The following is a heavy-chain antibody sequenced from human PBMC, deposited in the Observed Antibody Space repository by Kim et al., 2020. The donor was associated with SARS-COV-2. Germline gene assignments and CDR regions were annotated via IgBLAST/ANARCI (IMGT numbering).Heavy chain of an antibody. CDR2: ISYDGSNK. CDR1: GFTFSSYA. Sequence: GGSLRLSCAASGFTFSSYAMHWVRQAPGKGLEWVAVISYDGSNKYYADSVKGRFTISRDNSKNTLYLQMNSLRAEDTAVYYCAREEWLRLAIAAAGVGEFGYWGQGTLVTVSS. D-gene: IGHD6-13*01. J-gene: IGHJ4*02. CDR3: AREEWLRLAIAAAGVGEFGY. V-gene: IGHV3-30-3*01.